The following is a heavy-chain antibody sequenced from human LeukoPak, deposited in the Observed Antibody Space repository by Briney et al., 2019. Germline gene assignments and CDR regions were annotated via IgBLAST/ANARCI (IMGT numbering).Heavy chain of an antibody. Sequence: PGRSLRLSCAASGFTFDDYAMHWVRHAPGRGREWVSGISWNSGSIGYADSVKGRFTISRDNAKNSLYLQMNSLRAEDTALYYCAKDTWQWLRGVDYWGQGTLVTVSS. CDR2: ISWNSGSI. D-gene: IGHD5-12*01. CDR1: GFTFDDYA. J-gene: IGHJ4*02. CDR3: AKDTWQWLRGVDY. V-gene: IGHV3-9*01.